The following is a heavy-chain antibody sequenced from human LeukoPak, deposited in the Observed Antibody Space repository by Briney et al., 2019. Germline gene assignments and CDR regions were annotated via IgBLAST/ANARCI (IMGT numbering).Heavy chain of an antibody. CDR3: AKDMVAFF. CDR1: GFPFGGNA. V-gene: IGHV3-23*01. CDR2: ISGSGGST. Sequence: GGSLDSPCQASGFPFGGNAMTWARQVQGKGLEWVSAISGSGGSTYYADSVKGRFTISRDNSKNTLYLQMNSLRAEDTAVYYCAKDMVAFFWGQGTLVTVSS. D-gene: IGHD4/OR15-4a*01. J-gene: IGHJ4*02.